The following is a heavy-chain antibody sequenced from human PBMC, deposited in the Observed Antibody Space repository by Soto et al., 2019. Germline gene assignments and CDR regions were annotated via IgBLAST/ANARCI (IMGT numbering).Heavy chain of an antibody. CDR2: IIPIPDIT. D-gene: IGHD3-3*01. J-gene: IGHJ3*01. V-gene: IGHV1-69*08. CDR3: ARDRITTRGDAFDL. CDR1: GGTFSTYI. Sequence: QVHLVQSGAEVRKPGSSVKVSCKAPGGTFSTYIISWVRQAPGQGLEWMGRIIPIPDITNYAQKFQGRVTITADRSTSTAYMELTSLKPEVTAVYYCARDRITTRGDAFDLWGQGTVVTVSS.